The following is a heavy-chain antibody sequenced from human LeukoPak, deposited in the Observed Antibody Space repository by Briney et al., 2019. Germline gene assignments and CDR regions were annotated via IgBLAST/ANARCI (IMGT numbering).Heavy chain of an antibody. CDR1: GGSFSDYY. D-gene: IGHD3-22*01. V-gene: IGHV4-34*01. CDR2: INHSGSP. Sequence: TSETLSLTCAVYGGSFSDYYWTWIRQPPGKGLEWIGEINHSGSPNNNPSLKSRVSISFDTSKNQFSLKLTSVTAADTAVYYCARAQRDYYDSSGYDAFDIWGQGTMVTVSS. J-gene: IGHJ3*02. CDR3: ARAQRDYYDSSGYDAFDI.